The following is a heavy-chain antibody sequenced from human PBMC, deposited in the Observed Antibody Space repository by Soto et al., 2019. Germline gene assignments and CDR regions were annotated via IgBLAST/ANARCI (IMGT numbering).Heavy chain of an antibody. V-gene: IGHV1-2*02. J-gene: IGHJ4*02. CDR2: INPNSGGT. CDR1: GYTFTGYY. CDR3: AVWAMATITQGYYFAY. Sequence: ASVKVSCKASGYTFTGYYMHWVRQAPGQGLEWMGWINPNSGGTNYAQKFQGRVTMTRDTSISTAYMELSSLRSEDTAVYYCAVWAMATITQGYYFAYWGQGTLVTVSS. D-gene: IGHD5-12*01.